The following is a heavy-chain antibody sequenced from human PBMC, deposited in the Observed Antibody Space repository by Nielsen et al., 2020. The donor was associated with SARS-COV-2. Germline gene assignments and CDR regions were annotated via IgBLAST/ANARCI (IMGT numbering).Heavy chain of an antibody. V-gene: IGHV4-30-4*01. CDR1: GGSIESYEHY. CDR2: IYYTGTP. CDR3: ARDRQGYNYYWAMDV. Sequence: SETLSLTCTVSGGSIESYEHYWSWVRQPPGKGLEWIGYIYYTGTPYYNPSLRSRITMSLDTSKNQFSLKLTSVTAADTALYFCARDRQGYNYYWAMDVWGQGTTVTVSS. J-gene: IGHJ6*02.